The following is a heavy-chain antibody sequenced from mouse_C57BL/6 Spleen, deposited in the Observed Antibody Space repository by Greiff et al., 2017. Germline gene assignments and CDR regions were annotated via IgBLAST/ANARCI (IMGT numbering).Heavy chain of an antibody. J-gene: IGHJ2*01. V-gene: IGHV1-64*01. Sequence: QVQLQQSGAELVKPGASVKLSCKASGYTFTSYWMHWVKQRPGQGLEWIGMIHPNSGSTNYNEKFKSKATLTVDKSSSTAYMQLSSLTSEDSAVYYCARELANWASGWFDYWGQGTTLTVSS. CDR2: IHPNSGST. CDR1: GYTFTSYW. CDR3: ARELANWASGWFDY. D-gene: IGHD4-1*01.